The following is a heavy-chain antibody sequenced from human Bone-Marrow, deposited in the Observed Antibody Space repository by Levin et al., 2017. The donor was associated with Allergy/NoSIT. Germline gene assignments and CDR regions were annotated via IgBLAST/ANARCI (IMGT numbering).Heavy chain of an antibody. CDR2: IDRSGTTI. V-gene: IGHV3-48*03. CDR3: VRESNSGYDFDW. Sequence: GESLKISCEASGFSFSNYEMNWVRQAPGKGLEWVAHIDRSGTTIYYEDSVKGRLTVSRDNAKNSLFLQMNDLRDADTATYYCVRESNSGYDFDWWGQGTLVTVSS. J-gene: IGHJ4*02. CDR1: GFSFSNYE. D-gene: IGHD3-22*01.